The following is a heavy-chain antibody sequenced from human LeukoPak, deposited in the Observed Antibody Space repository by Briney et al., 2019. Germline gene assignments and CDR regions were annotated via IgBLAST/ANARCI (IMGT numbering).Heavy chain of an antibody. V-gene: IGHV3-7*01. CDR2: ITQAGSEK. J-gene: IGHJ4*02. CDR3: ARDGTAAGLYFDY. Sequence: PGGSLRLSCAASGFTFSSHWMSWVRQAPGKGLEWVANITQAGSEKHYVDSVKGRFTISRDTAKSSLYLQMNSLRAEDTAVYYCARDGTAAGLYFDYWGQGTLVSVSS. D-gene: IGHD6-13*01. CDR1: GFTFSSHW.